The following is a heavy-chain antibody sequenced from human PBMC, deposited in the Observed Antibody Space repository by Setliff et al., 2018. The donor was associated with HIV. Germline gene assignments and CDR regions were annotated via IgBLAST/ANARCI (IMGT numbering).Heavy chain of an antibody. Sequence: SETLSLTCTVSGGSIGGYHWSWVRQPPGRGLEWIGYVSYSGSTSYNPSLDSRVTMSVDSSRDQFSLKLSSVTAADTAVYFCARIRHAMDVWGQGTMVTVSS. V-gene: IGHV4-59*01. CDR3: ARIRHAMDV. D-gene: IGHD6-6*01. CDR1: GGSIGGYH. J-gene: IGHJ6*02. CDR2: VSYSGST.